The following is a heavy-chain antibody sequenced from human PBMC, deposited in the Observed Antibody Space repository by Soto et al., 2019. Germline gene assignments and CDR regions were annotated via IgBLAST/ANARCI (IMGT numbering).Heavy chain of an antibody. D-gene: IGHD2-8*01. V-gene: IGHV1-18*01. CDR1: GYIFTNYG. CDR2: ISAYNGNT. J-gene: IGHJ6*02. Sequence: ASVKVSCKASGYIFTNYGVGWVRQAPGQRLEWMGWISAYNGNTNYAQNLQGRVTLTTDTSTSTAFMELRSLRSDDTAVYYCARGDCTNGVCYLNYYYGMDVWGQGTSVTVSS. CDR3: ARGDCTNGVCYLNYYYGMDV.